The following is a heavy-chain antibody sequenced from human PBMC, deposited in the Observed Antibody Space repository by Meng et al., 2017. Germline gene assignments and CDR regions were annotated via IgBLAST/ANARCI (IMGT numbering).Heavy chain of an antibody. CDR1: GYTFTGYY. J-gene: IGHJ3*02. CDR3: ARAFDYGDDAFDI. V-gene: IGHV1-2*06. CDR2: INPNSGGT. Sequence: QLVSSGAEVKKPGASVKVSYKATGYTFTGYYMQWVRPAPGQGIEWMGRINPNSGGTNYAQKFQGRVTMTRDTSISTAYMELSRLRSDDTAVYYCARAFDYGDDAFDIWGQGTMVTVSS. D-gene: IGHD4-17*01.